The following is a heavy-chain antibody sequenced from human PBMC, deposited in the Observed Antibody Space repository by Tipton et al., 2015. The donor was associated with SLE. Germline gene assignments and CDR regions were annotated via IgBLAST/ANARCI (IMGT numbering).Heavy chain of an antibody. CDR3: ARGQYYDSSGYNGNAFDI. Sequence: SLRLSCAASGFTFSSYAMSWVRTDPGKGLEGVSVIYSGGSPYYAASVKGRFTISRDNSKNTLYLQMNSLRAEDTAVYYCARGQYYDSSGYNGNAFDIWGQGTMVTVSS. J-gene: IGHJ3*02. D-gene: IGHD3-22*01. CDR1: GFTFSSYA. V-gene: IGHV3-53*01. CDR2: IYSGGSP.